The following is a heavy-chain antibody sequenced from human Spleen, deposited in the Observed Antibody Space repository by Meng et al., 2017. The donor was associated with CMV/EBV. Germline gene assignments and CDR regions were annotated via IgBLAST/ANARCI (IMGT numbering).Heavy chain of an antibody. CDR1: GGSFRGYC. J-gene: IGHJ4*02. Sequence: SLTCAVSGGSFRGYCWSWIRQAPDRGLGWVGEISQSGRTNYNLSLKSRISMSVHTSERQFSLELSSVTAADSTVYYCARQGRVYFDYWGQGILVTVSS. D-gene: IGHD3-10*01. V-gene: IGHV4-34*01. CDR3: ARQGRVYFDY. CDR2: ISQSGRT.